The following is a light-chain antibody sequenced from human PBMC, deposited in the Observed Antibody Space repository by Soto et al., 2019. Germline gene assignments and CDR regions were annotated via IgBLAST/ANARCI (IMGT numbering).Light chain of an antibody. Sequence: QSALTQPPSVSGSPGQSVTISCTGTTSDIGGYKYVSWYQQLPGKAPKLMIFDVTKRPSGVPDRFSGSNSGNTASLTISGLQAEDEAIYYCCSYARTTHVFGTGTKLT. CDR2: DVT. J-gene: IGLJ1*01. CDR3: CSYARTTHV. V-gene: IGLV2-11*01. CDR1: TSDIGGYKY.